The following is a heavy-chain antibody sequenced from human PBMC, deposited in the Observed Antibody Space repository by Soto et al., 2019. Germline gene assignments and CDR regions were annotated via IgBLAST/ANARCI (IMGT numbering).Heavy chain of an antibody. CDR1: GFTFSGSA. J-gene: IGHJ4*02. CDR3: TRGASADYYDSSGYYSSFDY. CDR2: IRSKANSYAT. Sequence: VQLVESGGGLVQPGGSLKLSCAASGFTFSGSAMHWVRQASGKGLEWVGRIRSKANSYATAYAASVKGRFTISRDDSKNTAYLQMNSLKTEDTAVYYCTRGASADYYDSSGYYSSFDYWGQGTLVTVSS. D-gene: IGHD3-22*01. V-gene: IGHV3-73*02.